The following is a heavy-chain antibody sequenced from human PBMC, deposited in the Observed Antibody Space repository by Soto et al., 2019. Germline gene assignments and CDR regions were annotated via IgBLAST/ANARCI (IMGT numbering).Heavy chain of an antibody. CDR2: ISAHNDNT. Sequence: QVHLVQSGAEVRKPGASVKVSCKGSGYTFTSYGIAWVRQAPGQGLEWMGWISAHNDNTNYAQKVQGRVTVTRDTATSKAYMQRRNLRADDTAVYYCARGRHGDYWGQGALVTVSS. V-gene: IGHV1-18*01. J-gene: IGHJ4*02. CDR1: GYTFTSYG. CDR3: ARGRHGDY.